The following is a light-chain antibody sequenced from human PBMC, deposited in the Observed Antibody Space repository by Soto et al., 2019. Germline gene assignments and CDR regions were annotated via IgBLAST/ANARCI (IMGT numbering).Light chain of an antibody. CDR2: DAS. V-gene: IGKV3-11*01. Sequence: PGERAALSCRASQSVDSYLAWYQQKPGQAPRLLIYDASNRATGIPARFSGSGSGTDFTLTISSLEPEDFAVYYCQQRSNWPPWTFGQGTKVDIK. CDR3: QQRSNWPPWT. J-gene: IGKJ1*01. CDR1: QSVDSY.